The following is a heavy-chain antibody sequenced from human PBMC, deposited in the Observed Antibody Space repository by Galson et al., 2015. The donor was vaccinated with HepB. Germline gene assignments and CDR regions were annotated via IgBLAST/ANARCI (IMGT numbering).Heavy chain of an antibody. CDR1: GDTFSKFA. J-gene: IGHJ5*02. Sequence: SVKVSCKASGDTFSKFAFSWVRQAPGQGLEWMGGIIPLHSTTSYAQKFKGRVTITADELTSSAYMELRSLRSEDTAVYYCAINRGIEVLPGALEDDWFDPWGQGTLVTVSS. CDR2: IIPLHSTT. D-gene: IGHD2-2*01. CDR3: AINRGIEVLPGALEDDWFDP. V-gene: IGHV1-69*13.